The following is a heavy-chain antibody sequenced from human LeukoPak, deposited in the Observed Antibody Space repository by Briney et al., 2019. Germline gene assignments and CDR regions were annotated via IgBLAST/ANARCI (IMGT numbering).Heavy chain of an antibody. D-gene: IGHD3-22*01. J-gene: IGHJ5*02. CDR3: AKDHDYYDSSGYYSS. V-gene: IGHV3-23*01. CDR2: ISGSGGST. CDR1: GFTFSSYA. Sequence: PGRSLRLSCAASGFTFSSYAMSWVRQAPGKGLEWVSAISGSGGSTYYADSVKGRFTISRDNSKNTLYLQMNSLRAEDTAVYYCAKDHDYYDSSGYYSSWGQGTLVTVSS.